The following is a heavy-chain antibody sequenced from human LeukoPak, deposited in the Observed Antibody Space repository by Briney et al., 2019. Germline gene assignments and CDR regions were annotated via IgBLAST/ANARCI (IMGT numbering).Heavy chain of an antibody. D-gene: IGHD2-21*02. J-gene: IGHJ6*03. CDR1: GFTFSSYA. Sequence: GGSLRLSCAASGFTFSSYAMHWVRQAPGKGLEWVAVISYDGSNKYYADSVKGRFTISRDNSKNTLYLQMNSLRAEDTAVYYCAREARDNYYYYMDVWGKGTTVTVSS. V-gene: IGHV3-30*04. CDR2: ISYDGSNK. CDR3: AREARDNYYYYMDV.